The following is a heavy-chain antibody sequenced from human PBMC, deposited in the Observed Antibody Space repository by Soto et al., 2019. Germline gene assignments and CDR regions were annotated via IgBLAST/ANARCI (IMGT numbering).Heavy chain of an antibody. V-gene: IGHV3-48*03. Sequence: EVQLVESGGGLVHPGGSLRLSCAASGFTFSYYEMNWVRQAPGKGLEWISYITSSGDRTKYADSVRGRFTISRDNSKNSLYLQMTSLSADDTGLYYCARDIFDNWGQGILVTVSS. CDR1: GFTFSYYE. J-gene: IGHJ4*02. CDR2: ITSSGDRT. CDR3: ARDIFDN.